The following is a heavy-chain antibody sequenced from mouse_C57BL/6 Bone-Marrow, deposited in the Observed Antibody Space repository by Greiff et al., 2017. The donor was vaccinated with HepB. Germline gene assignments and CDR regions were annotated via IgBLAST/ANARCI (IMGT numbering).Heavy chain of an antibody. Sequence: QVHVKQSGPELVKPGASVKISCKASGYAFSSSWMNWVKQRPGKGLEWIGRIYPGDGDTNYNGKFKGKATLTADKSSSTAYMQLSSLTSEDSAVYFCARIFYYGSSEYYAMDYWGQGTSVTVSS. CDR2: IYPGDGDT. CDR3: ARIFYYGSSEYYAMDY. D-gene: IGHD1-1*01. CDR1: GYAFSSSW. J-gene: IGHJ4*01. V-gene: IGHV1-82*01.